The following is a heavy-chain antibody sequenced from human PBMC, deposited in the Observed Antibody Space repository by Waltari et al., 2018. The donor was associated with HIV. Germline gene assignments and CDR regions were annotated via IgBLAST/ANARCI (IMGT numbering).Heavy chain of an antibody. CDR2: IDSDGNT. CDR3: ANSDDYSNYYYGMDV. J-gene: IGHJ6*02. V-gene: IGHV3-66*01. CDR1: GFTVSTNY. D-gene: IGHD4-4*01. Sequence: EVKLVESGGGLVQPGGSLRLSCAASGFTVSTNYMSWVRQAPVRGMELGALIDSDGNTRYSDSVKGRFTISRDSSKNMVYLQMKSLRGEDTGVYYCANSDDYSNYYYGMDVWGQGTTVTVSS.